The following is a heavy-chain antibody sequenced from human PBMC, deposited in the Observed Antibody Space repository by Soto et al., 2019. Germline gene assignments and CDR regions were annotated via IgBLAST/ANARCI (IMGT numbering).Heavy chain of an antibody. Sequence: EVQLVESGGGLVKPGGSLRLSCAASGFSFSNAWMNWVRQAPGKGLEWVGRIKRKIDGEATDYAGAMKGRFTVFRDVSKSALDLQMNSLKGDDTAVYYCTTGSVEGLWGRGTTVTV. CDR3: TTGSVEGL. CDR1: GFSFSNAW. CDR2: IKRKIDGEAT. J-gene: IGHJ6*02. D-gene: IGHD2-15*01. V-gene: IGHV3-15*07.